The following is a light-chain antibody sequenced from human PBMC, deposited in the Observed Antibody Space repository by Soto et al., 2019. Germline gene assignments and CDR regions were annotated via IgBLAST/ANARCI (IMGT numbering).Light chain of an antibody. CDR2: GAS. Sequence: EIVLTQSPGTLSLSPGERATLSCRASQSITSNFLAWYQQKPGQAPRLLIYGASTRASAVPDRFSGSGSGTDFTLTITRLEPDDFAVYYCQQYGRSPLMLTFGQGTELGV. V-gene: IGKV3-20*01. CDR3: QQYGRSPLMLT. J-gene: IGKJ2*01. CDR1: QSITSNF.